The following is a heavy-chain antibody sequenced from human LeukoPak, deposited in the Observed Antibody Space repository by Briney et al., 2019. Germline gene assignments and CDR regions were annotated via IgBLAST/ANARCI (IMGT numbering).Heavy chain of an antibody. CDR2: IYTSGST. V-gene: IGHV4-4*07. J-gene: IGHJ3*02. Sequence: SETLSLTCSVSGASVSSYYWSWIRQPAGKGLEWIGRIYTSGSTNYNPSLKSRVTMSVDTSKNQFSLELTSVNATDTALYYCTRDNGGDWYAFDIWGQGTVVTVSS. D-gene: IGHD2-21*02. CDR1: GASVSSYY. CDR3: TRDNGGDWYAFDI.